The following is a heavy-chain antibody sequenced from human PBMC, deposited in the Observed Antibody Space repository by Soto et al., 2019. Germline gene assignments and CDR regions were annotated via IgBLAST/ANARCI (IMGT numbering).Heavy chain of an antibody. CDR2: IYYSGST. CDR1: GGSISSYY. J-gene: IGHJ4*02. D-gene: IGHD3-22*01. V-gene: IGHV4-59*01. CDR3: ARGGWAEGYYDSSGSYLADY. Sequence: SETLSLTCTISGGSISSYYWSWIRQPPGKGLEWIGYIYYSGSTNYNPSLKSRVTISVDTSKNQFSLKLSSVTAADTAVYYCARGGWAEGYYDSSGSYLADYWGQGTLVTVSS.